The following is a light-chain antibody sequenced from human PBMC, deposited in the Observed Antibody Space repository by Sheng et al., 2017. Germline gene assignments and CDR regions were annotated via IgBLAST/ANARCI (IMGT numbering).Light chain of an antibody. CDR2: GAS. J-gene: IGKJ4*01. CDR1: QSVSSSS. CDR3: QQYGSSPPLT. V-gene: IGKV3-20*01. Sequence: EIVLTQSPGTLSLSPGERVTLSCRTSQSVSSSSLTWYQQKSGQAPRLLIYGASSRATGIPDRFSGSGSGTDFTLTISRLEPEDVAVYYCQQYGSSPPLTFGGGTKVEIK.